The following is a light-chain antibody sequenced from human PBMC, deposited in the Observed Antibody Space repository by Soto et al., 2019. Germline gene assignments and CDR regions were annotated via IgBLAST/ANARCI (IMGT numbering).Light chain of an antibody. V-gene: IGKV3-15*01. Sequence: EIVMTQSPGTLSVSPGEGATLSCRASQSVSTNLAWYQQKPDQAPSLLIYGASTTATGIPARFSGSGSGTEFTLTISSLQSEDFAVYYCQQYYTWPRTFGQGTRVESK. CDR3: QQYYTWPRT. J-gene: IGKJ1*01. CDR2: GAS. CDR1: QSVSTN.